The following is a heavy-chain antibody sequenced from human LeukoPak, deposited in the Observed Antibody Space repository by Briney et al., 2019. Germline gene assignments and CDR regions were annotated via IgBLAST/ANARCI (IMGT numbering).Heavy chain of an antibody. CDR2: INHSGST. CDR1: GGSFSGYY. D-gene: IGHD6-13*01. V-gene: IGHV4-34*01. J-gene: IGHJ5*02. CDR3: ARWIAAAGTGNNWFDP. Sequence: SSETLSLTCAVYGGSFSGYYWSWIRQPPGKGLEWIGEINHSGSTNYNPSLKSRVTISVDTSKNQFSLKLSSVTAADTAVYYCARWIAAAGTGNNWFDPWGQGTLVTVSS.